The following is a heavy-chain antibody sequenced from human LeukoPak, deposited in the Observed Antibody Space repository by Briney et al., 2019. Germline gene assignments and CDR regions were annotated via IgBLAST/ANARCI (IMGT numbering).Heavy chain of an antibody. Sequence: GGSLRLSCAASGFTVSSNYMSWVRQAPGKGLEWVSVIYSGGSTYYADSVKGRFTISRDNSKNTLYLQMNSLRAEDTAVYYCARDPGRWLQYWYFDLWGRGTLVTVSS. CDR3: ARDPGRWLQYWYFDL. CDR2: IYSGGST. V-gene: IGHV3-66*01. J-gene: IGHJ2*01. CDR1: GFTVSSNY. D-gene: IGHD5-24*01.